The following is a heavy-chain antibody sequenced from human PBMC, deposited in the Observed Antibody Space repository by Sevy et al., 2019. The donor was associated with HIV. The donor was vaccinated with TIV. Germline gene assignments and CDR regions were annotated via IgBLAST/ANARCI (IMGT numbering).Heavy chain of an antibody. CDR3: AMPVGATHYDAFDI. Sequence: GGSLRLSCAASGFTFSSYGMHWVRQAPGKGLEWVAVIWYDGSNKYSADSVKGRFTISRDNSKNTLYLQMNSLRAEDTAVYYCAMPVGATHYDAFDIWGQGTMVTVSS. CDR2: IWYDGSNK. V-gene: IGHV3-33*01. D-gene: IGHD1-26*01. CDR1: GFTFSSYG. J-gene: IGHJ3*02.